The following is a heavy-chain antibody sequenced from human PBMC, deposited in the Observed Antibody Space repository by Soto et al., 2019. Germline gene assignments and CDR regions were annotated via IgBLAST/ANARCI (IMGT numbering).Heavy chain of an antibody. CDR3: ARDSLYNGICGYGLEV. V-gene: IGHV4-30-2*01. J-gene: IGHJ6*02. CDR1: GVSINSGGHS. Sequence: QLQLQESGSGLVKPSQTLSLTCAVSGVSINSGGHSWNWIRQPPGKGPEWIGFIYSNGGNFYNQSIRRRVTISMDRSKNHFFLRLTSVTAADTAVYFCARDSLYNGICGYGLEVWGQGTAVTVSS. D-gene: IGHD3-9*01. CDR2: IYSNGGN.